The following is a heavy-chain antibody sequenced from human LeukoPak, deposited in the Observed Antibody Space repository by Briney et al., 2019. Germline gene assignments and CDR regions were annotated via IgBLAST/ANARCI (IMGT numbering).Heavy chain of an antibody. V-gene: IGHV3-33*06. J-gene: IGHJ4*02. D-gene: IGHD6-13*01. CDR2: IWYDGSNK. CDR1: GFTFSSHG. CDR3: AKGGVAAAGSDLYYFDY. Sequence: GGSLRLSCAASGFTFSSHGMHWVRQAPGKGLEWVAVIWYDGSNKYYADSVKGRFTISRDNSKNTLYLQMNSLRAEDTAVYYCAKGGVAAAGSDLYYFDYWGQGTLVTVSS.